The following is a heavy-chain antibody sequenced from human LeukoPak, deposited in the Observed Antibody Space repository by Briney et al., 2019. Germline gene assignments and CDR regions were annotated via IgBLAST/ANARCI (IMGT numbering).Heavy chain of an antibody. CDR1: GFTFSSYE. J-gene: IGHJ4*02. D-gene: IGHD5-24*01. CDR2: ISSSGSTI. CDR3: ARGPGEMATIYGY. Sequence: PAGSLRLSCAASGFTFSSYEMNWVRQAPGKGREWVSYISSSGSTIYYADSVKGRFTISRDNAKNSLYLQMNSLRAEDTAVYDCARGPGEMATIYGYWGQGTLVTVSS. V-gene: IGHV3-48*03.